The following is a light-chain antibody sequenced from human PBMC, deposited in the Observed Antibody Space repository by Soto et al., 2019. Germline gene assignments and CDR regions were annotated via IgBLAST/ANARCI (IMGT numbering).Light chain of an antibody. V-gene: IGLV1-40*01. J-gene: IGLJ2*01. Sequence: QAVVTQPPSVSGAPGQRVTISCTGSSSNIGAGYDVHWYQQLPGTAPKLLIYGNSNRPSGVPDRFSGSKSGTSASLAITGLQAEDEADYYCQSYDSSLSGWGEVVFGGGTKLTVL. CDR1: SSNIGAGYD. CDR2: GNS. CDR3: QSYDSSLSGWGEVV.